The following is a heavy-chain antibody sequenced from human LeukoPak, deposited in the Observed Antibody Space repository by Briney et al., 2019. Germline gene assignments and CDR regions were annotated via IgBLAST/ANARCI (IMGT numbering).Heavy chain of an antibody. CDR2: FDPEDGET. D-gene: IGHD3-22*01. CDR3: ATSPSSGYPLLGY. CDR1: GYTLTELS. V-gene: IGHV1-24*01. Sequence: ASVKVSCKVSGYTLTELSMHWLRQAPAKGLEWMGGFDPEDGETIYAQKFQGRVTMTEDTSTDTAYMELSSLRSEDTAVYYCATSPSSGYPLLGYWGQGTLVTVSS. J-gene: IGHJ4*02.